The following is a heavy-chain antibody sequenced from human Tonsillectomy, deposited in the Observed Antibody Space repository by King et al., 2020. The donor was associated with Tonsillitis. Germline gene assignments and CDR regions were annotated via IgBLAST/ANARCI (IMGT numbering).Heavy chain of an antibody. Sequence: VQLVESGGGVVQPGRSLRLSCAASGFTFSNYAMHWVRQAPGKGLEWVAVISYDGRNEYYADSVKGRFTISRDKSKNTLYLLMNSLRAEDTAVYYCARDSDYGDYGFDYWGQGTLVTVSS. CDR3: ARDSDYGDYGFDY. D-gene: IGHD4-17*01. J-gene: IGHJ4*02. CDR2: ISYDGRNE. CDR1: GFTFSNYA. V-gene: IGHV3-30*04.